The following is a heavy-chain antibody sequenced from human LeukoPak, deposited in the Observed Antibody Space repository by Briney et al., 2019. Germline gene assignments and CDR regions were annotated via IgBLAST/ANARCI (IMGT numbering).Heavy chain of an antibody. CDR1: GGSSSGYY. D-gene: IGHD3-10*01. Sequence: KPSETLSLTCAVYGGSSSGYYWSWIRQPPGKGLEWIGEINHSGSTNYNPSLKSRVTISVDTSKNQFSLKLSSVTAADTAVYYCARRGVYGSGSTAVGYWGQGTLVTVSS. CDR3: ARRGVYGSGSTAVGY. CDR2: INHSGST. J-gene: IGHJ4*02. V-gene: IGHV4-34*01.